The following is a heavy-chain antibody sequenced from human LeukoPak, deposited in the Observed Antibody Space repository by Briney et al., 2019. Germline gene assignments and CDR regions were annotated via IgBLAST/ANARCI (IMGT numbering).Heavy chain of an antibody. CDR2: TTNSGGNT. CDR3: ATARGGY. CDR1: GFTFSSYA. Sequence: GGSLRLSCAASGFTFSSYAMSWVRQAPGKGLEWVSGTTNSGGNTYYADSVKGRFTISRDNSKNTLSLQMTSVRAEDTAEYYCATARGGYWGQGTLVTVSS. J-gene: IGHJ4*02. V-gene: IGHV3-23*01. D-gene: IGHD2-15*01.